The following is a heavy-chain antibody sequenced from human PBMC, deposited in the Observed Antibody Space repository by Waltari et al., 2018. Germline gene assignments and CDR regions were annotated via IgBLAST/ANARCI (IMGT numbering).Heavy chain of an antibody. V-gene: IGHV1-2*02. CDR3: ARDLTHLNWGSKNY. CDR1: GYTFTGYY. J-gene: IGHJ4*02. CDR2: INPNRGGT. Sequence: QVQLVQSGAEVKKPGASVKVSCKASGYTFTGYYMHWVRQAPGQGLEWMGWINPNRGGTNYAQKFQGRVTMTRDTSISTDYMELSRLRSDDTAVYYCARDLTHLNWGSKNYWGQGTLVTVSS. D-gene: IGHD7-27*01.